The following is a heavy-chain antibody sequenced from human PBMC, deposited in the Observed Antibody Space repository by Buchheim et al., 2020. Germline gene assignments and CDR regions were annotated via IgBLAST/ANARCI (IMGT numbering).Heavy chain of an antibody. J-gene: IGHJ4*02. CDR3: ARDVENYYDSSGYYRN. D-gene: IGHD3-22*01. CDR1: GGTFSSYT. Sequence: QVQLVQSGAEVKKPGSSVKVSCKASGGTFSSYTISWVRQAPGQGLEWMGRIIPTLGIANYAQKFQGRVTTTADKSKRTAQMELSSLRSEDTAVYYCARDVENYYDSSGYYRNWGQGTL. CDR2: IIPTLGIA. V-gene: IGHV1-69*08.